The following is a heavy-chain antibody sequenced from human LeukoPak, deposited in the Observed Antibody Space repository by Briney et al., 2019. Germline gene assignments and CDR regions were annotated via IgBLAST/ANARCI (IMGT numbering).Heavy chain of an antibody. CDR3: ASLRERSFYARGFDY. D-gene: IGHD2-2*01. V-gene: IGHV4-39*01. Sequence: SETLSLTCTVSGGSISSSSYYWGWIRQPPGKGLEWIGSIYYSGSTYYNPSLKSRVTISVDTSKNQFSLKRSSVTAADTAVYYCASLRERSFYARGFDYWGQGTLVAVSS. J-gene: IGHJ4*02. CDR2: IYYSGST. CDR1: GGSISSSSYY.